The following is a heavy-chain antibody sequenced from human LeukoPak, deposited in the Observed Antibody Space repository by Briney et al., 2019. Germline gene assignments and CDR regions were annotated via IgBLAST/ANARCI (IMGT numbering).Heavy chain of an antibody. Sequence: SQTLSLTCTVSGGSISGYYWSWIRQPPGKGLEWIGSIYSSGSANYNPSLKSRVTISEDTSKNQFSLKLYSVTAADTAGYYCARFGYSNSRFDCWGQGTLVTVSS. D-gene: IGHD6-6*01. V-gene: IGHV4-59*08. CDR3: ARFGYSNSRFDC. J-gene: IGHJ4*02. CDR1: GGSISGYY. CDR2: IYSSGSA.